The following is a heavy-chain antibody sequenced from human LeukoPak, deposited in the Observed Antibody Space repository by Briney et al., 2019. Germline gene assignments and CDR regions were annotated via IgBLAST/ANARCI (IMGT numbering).Heavy chain of an antibody. J-gene: IGHJ4*02. V-gene: IGHV1-2*04. CDR1: GYTFTGYY. CDR3: ARQTHEKDTAMEFFDY. D-gene: IGHD5-18*01. CDR2: INPNSGGT. Sequence: ASVKVSCKASGYTFTGYYMHWVRQAPGQGLEWMGWINPNSGGTNYAQKFQGWVTMTRDTSISTAYMELSRLRSDDTAVYSCARQTHEKDTAMEFFDYWGQGTLVTVSS.